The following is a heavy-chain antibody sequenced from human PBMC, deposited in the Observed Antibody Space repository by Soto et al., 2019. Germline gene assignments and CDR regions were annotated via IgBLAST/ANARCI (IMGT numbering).Heavy chain of an antibody. Sequence: PVGSLRLSCEASGFTFSSFAIHWVRQAPGKGLEWVSSISSSSSYIYYADSVKGRFTISRDNAKNSLYLQMNSLRAEDTAVYYCARVLRYFDWTGMDVWGQGTTVTVSS. V-gene: IGHV3-21*01. CDR1: GFTFSSFA. J-gene: IGHJ6*02. D-gene: IGHD3-9*01. CDR2: ISSSSSYI. CDR3: ARVLRYFDWTGMDV.